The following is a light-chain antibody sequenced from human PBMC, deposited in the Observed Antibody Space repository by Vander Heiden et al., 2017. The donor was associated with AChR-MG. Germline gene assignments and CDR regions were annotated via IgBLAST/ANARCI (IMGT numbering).Light chain of an antibody. CDR3: SAWDKRLSGWM. CDR2: RDN. CDR1: KNNVGYEG. J-gene: IGLJ3*02. Sequence: QAGLTQPPSVSKDLGQTVTLTCTGNKNNVGYEGAAWLQQHPGHPPKLLSSRDNRRPSGISERFSAARSGNTASLTISGLQPEDEADYYCSAWDKRLSGWMFGGGTKLSVL. V-gene: IGLV10-54*04.